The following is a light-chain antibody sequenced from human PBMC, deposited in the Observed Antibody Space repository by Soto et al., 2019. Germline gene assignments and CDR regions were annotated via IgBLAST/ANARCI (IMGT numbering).Light chain of an antibody. V-gene: IGKV1-9*01. J-gene: IGKJ1*01. CDR3: QQLNNYPRT. CDR1: QGISSY. Sequence: DIQLTQSPSFLSASVGDRVTITCRASQGISSYLAWYQQKPGKAPKLLIYTASTLQSGVPSRFSGSKSGTEFTLTISSLQPEDFATYYCQQLNNYPRTFGQGTKVDIK. CDR2: TAS.